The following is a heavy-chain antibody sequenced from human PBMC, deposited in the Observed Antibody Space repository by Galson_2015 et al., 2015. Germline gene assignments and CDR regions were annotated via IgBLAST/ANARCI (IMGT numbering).Heavy chain of an antibody. D-gene: IGHD3-22*01. CDR1: GYTFTSYY. V-gene: IGHV1-46*01. CDR2: INPSGGST. Sequence: SVKVSCKASGYTFTSYYTHWVRQAPGQGLEWMGIINPSGGSTSYAQKFQGRVTMTRDTSTSTVYMELSSLRSEDTAVYYCARDLGGSATYYYYYDGDFDLWGRGTLVTVSS. CDR3: ARDLGGSATYYYYYDGDFDL. J-gene: IGHJ2*01.